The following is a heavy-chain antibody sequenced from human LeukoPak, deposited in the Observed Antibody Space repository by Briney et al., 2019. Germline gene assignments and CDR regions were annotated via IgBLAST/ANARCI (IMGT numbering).Heavy chain of an antibody. V-gene: IGHV3-23*01. Sequence: PGGSLRLSCAASGFTFSSYAMTWVRQAPGKGLEWVSGVSNTGGTTYYADSVKGRFTISRDNSKNTLYLQMNSLRAEDTAAYYCAKGTYDSRGHFDYWGQGTLVSVSS. CDR2: VSNTGGTT. CDR3: AKGTYDSRGHFDY. CDR1: GFTFSSYA. D-gene: IGHD3-22*01. J-gene: IGHJ4*02.